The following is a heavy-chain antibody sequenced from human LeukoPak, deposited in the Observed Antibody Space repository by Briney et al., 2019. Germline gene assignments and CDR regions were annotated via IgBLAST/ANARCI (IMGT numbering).Heavy chain of an antibody. D-gene: IGHD3-22*01. CDR2: IKNDGSRT. CDR3: ARDMLQTYYDSSGYPLGYFDL. Sequence: GGSLRLSCAASGFIFSSYWMYWVRQAPGKGLVWVSCIKNDGSRTSYADSVKDRFTISRDNAKNSLYLQMNSLRAEDTAVYYCARDMLQTYYDSSGYPLGYFDLWGRGTLVTVSS. V-gene: IGHV3-74*01. CDR1: GFIFSSYW. J-gene: IGHJ2*01.